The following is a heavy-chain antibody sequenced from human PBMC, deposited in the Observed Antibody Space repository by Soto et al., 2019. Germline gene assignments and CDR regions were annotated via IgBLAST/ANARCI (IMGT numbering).Heavy chain of an antibody. V-gene: IGHV3-23*01. CDR2: TSGRGGST. CDR3: AKYPIHSRDGVSYFYYYMDV. Sequence: ATKKRREWISGTSGRGGSTYYADYVKGRFTISRDNSKNTLYLQMNSLRAEDTAVYYCAKYPIHSRDGVSYFYYYMDVWGNGTTVTVYS. J-gene: IGHJ6*03. D-gene: IGHD6-13*01.